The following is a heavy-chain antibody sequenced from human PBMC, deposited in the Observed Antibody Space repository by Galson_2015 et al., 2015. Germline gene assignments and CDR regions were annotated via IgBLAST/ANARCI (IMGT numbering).Heavy chain of an antibody. V-gene: IGHV1-2*06. CDR1: GYTFTGYY. Sequence: SVKVSCKASGYTFTGYYMHWVRQAPGQGLEWMGRINPNSGGTNYAQKFQGRVTMTRDTSISTAYMELSRLRSDDTAVYYCARAYDFWSGYWAALGYWGQGTLVTVSS. J-gene: IGHJ4*02. D-gene: IGHD3-3*01. CDR3: ARAYDFWSGYWAALGY. CDR2: INPNSGGT.